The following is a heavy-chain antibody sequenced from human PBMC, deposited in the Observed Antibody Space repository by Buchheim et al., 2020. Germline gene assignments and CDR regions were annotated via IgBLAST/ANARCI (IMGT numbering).Heavy chain of an antibody. V-gene: IGHV3-33*01. CDR1: GFTFSGYG. CDR3: ARDRPFRAVANSPDF. D-gene: IGHD6-13*01. J-gene: IGHJ4*02. Sequence: QVQLVESGGGVVQPGRSLRLSCVASGFTFSGYGMHWVRQAPGEGLEWVAVIWYDGINKYYADSVKGRFTISRDDSKKPVYLQMNTLRAEDTAVYYCARDRPFRAVANSPDFWGQGTL. CDR2: IWYDGINK.